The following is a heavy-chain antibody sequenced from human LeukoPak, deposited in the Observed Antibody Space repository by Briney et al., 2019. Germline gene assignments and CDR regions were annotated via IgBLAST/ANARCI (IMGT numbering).Heavy chain of an antibody. CDR1: GFTFSSYA. CDR3: AKDRVYGSGSYYSAFDF. CDR2: ISGSGGST. D-gene: IGHD3-10*01. Sequence: GSLRLSCAASGFTFSSYAMSWVRQAPGKRLEWVSAISGSGGSTYYADSVKGRFTISRDNSKNTLYLQMSSLRAEDTAVYYCAKDRVYGSGSYYSAFDFWGQGTMVTVSP. V-gene: IGHV3-23*01. J-gene: IGHJ3*01.